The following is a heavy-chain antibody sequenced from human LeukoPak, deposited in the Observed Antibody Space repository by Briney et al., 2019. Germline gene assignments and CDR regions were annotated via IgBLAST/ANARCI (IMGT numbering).Heavy chain of an antibody. D-gene: IGHD3-22*01. Sequence: GGSLRLSCAASGFTFSSYAMSGVRQAPGKGLEWVSTISDSGGSTYYTDSVKGRFTFSRDNSKNTLYLQMNSLRAEDTAVYYCAKSSDSSGYYSAEYFQHWGQGTLVTVSS. CDR3: AKSSDSSGYYSAEYFQH. CDR2: ISDSGGST. J-gene: IGHJ1*01. CDR1: GFTFSSYA. V-gene: IGHV3-23*01.